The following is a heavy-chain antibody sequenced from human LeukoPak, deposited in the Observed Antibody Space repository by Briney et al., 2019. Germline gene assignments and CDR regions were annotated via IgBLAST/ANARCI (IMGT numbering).Heavy chain of an antibody. CDR2: ISAYNGNT. J-gene: IGHJ4*02. V-gene: IGHV1-18*01. CDR3: ARDLGPFYYGSSGYNY. Sequence: EASVKVSCKASGYTFTSYGISWVRQAPGQGLEWMGWISAYNGNTNYAQKLQGRVTMTTDTSTSTAYMELRSLRSDDTAVYYCARDLGPFYYGSSGYNYWGQGTLVTVSS. D-gene: IGHD3-22*01. CDR1: GYTFTSYG.